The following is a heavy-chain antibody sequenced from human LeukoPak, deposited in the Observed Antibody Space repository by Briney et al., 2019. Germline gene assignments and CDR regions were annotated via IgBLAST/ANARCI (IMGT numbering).Heavy chain of an antibody. J-gene: IGHJ1*01. V-gene: IGHV5-10-1*01. CDR1: GYSFTSYW. D-gene: IGHD6-13*01. CDR2: IDPSDSYT. Sequence: GESLKISCKGSGYSFTSYWISWVRQMPGKGLEWMGRIDPSDSYTNYSPSFQGHVTISADKPISTAYLQWSSLKASDTAMYYCARLPIAAAGDLEYFQHWGQGTLVTVSS. CDR3: ARLPIAAAGDLEYFQH.